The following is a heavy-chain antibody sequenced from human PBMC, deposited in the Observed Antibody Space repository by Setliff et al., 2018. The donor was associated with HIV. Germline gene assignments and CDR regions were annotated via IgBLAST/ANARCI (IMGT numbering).Heavy chain of an antibody. D-gene: IGHD3-22*01. CDR3: ARGVVGNYYDYFNIFYHDYIDL. CDR1: GGSISSGSYY. J-gene: IGHJ6*03. Sequence: SETLSLTCTVSGGSISSGSYYWSWIRQPAGKGLEWIGRIFSSGSTSYNPSLKSRVTMSVDTSKNQFSLRLSSVTAADTAIYFCARGVVGNYYDYFNIFYHDYIDLWGKGTTVTVS. CDR2: IFSSGST. V-gene: IGHV4-61*02.